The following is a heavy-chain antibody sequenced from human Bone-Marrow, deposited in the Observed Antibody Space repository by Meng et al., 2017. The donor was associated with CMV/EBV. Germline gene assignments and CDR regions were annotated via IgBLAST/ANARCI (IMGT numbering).Heavy chain of an antibody. V-gene: IGHV4-34*01. CDR2: INNNGDT. CDR1: GGSFSGYF. Sequence: ESLKISCVVYGGSFSGYFWSWIRQPPGRGLEWIGEINNNGDTNYNASLKSRLTISVDTSKNQFYLKVTSLTAADTAVYYFARQNVDPAKENYFDYWGQGTLVTVSS. D-gene: IGHD5-18*01. CDR3: ARQNVDPAKENYFDY. J-gene: IGHJ4*02.